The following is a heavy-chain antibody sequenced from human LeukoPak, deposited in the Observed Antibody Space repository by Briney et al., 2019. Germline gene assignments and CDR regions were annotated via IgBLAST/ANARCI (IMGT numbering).Heavy chain of an antibody. V-gene: IGHV4-39*07. CDR2: IYYSGST. D-gene: IGHD4-17*01. CDR1: GGSISSYY. J-gene: IGHJ4*02. Sequence: PSETLSLTCTVSGGSISSYYWGWIRPPPGKGLEWIGSIYYSGSTYYNPSLKSRVTISVDTSKNQFSLKLSSVTAADTAVYYCARGTSTVTTFDYWGQGTLVTVSS. CDR3: ARGTSTVTTFDY.